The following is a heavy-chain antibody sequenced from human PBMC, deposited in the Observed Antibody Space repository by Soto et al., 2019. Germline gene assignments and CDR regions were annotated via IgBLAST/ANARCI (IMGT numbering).Heavy chain of an antibody. J-gene: IGHJ6*02. Sequence: GGSLRLSCAASGFTFSSYGMHWVRQAPGKGLEWVAVIWYDGSNKYYADSVKGRFTISRDNSKNTLYLQMNSLRAEDTAVYYCASLPERGNWRHYYGMDVWGQGTTVTVSS. CDR1: GFTFSSYG. CDR2: IWYDGSNK. CDR3: ASLPERGNWRHYYGMDV. D-gene: IGHD1-1*01. V-gene: IGHV3-33*01.